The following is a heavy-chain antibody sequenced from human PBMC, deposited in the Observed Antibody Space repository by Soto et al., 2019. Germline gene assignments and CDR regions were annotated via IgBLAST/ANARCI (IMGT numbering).Heavy chain of an antibody. D-gene: IGHD5-18*01. CDR3: ARDRIQLWREQWLARFDP. CDR2: INAGNGNT. V-gene: IGHV1-3*01. Sequence: GASVKVSCKASGYTFTSYAMHWVRQAPGQRLEWMGWINAGNGNTKYSQKFQGRVTINRDTSASTAYMELSSLRSEDTAVYYCARDRIQLWREQWLARFDPWGQGTLVTVSS. J-gene: IGHJ5*02. CDR1: GYTFTSYA.